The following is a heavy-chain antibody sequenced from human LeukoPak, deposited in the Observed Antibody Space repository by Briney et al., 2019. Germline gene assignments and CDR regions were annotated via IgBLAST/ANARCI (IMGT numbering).Heavy chain of an antibody. D-gene: IGHD1-1*01. J-gene: IGHJ3*02. Sequence: ASVNVFCKAFGYTFDTSSISWVRQAPGQRLEWMGWISPNNGNTHYAQGVQGRVTMTTDTSRSTAYMELRSLRSDDTAVYYCTRVRNSNNWWGAFDIWGQGTMVTVSS. CDR1: GYTFDTSS. V-gene: IGHV1-18*01. CDR3: TRVRNSNNWWGAFDI. CDR2: ISPNNGNT.